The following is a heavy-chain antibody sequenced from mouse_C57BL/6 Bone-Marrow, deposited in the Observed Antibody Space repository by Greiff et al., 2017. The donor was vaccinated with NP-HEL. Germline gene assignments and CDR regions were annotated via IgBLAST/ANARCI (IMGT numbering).Heavy chain of an antibody. Sequence: EVKVEESGPGLVKPSQSLSLTCSVTGYSITSGYYWNWIRQFPGNKLEWMGYISYDGSNNYNPSLKNRISITRDTSKNQFFLKLNSVTTEDTATYYCARGVAWFAYWGQGTLVTVSA. CDR1: GYSITSGYY. V-gene: IGHV3-6*01. J-gene: IGHJ3*01. CDR3: ARGVAWFAY. CDR2: ISYDGSN.